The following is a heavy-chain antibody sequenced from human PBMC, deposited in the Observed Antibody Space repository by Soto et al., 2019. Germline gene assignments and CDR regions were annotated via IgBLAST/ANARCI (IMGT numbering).Heavy chain of an antibody. D-gene: IGHD2-15*01. CDR1: GGTFSSYA. J-gene: IGHJ4*02. V-gene: IGHV1-69*01. CDR2: IIPIFGTA. Sequence: QVQLVQSGAEVKKPGSSVQVSCKASGGTFSSYAISWVRQAPGQGLEWMGGIIPIFGTANYAQKFQGRVTITADESTSTADMERISLRSEDTAVYYCARKRSLDYFDYWGQGTLVTVSS. CDR3: ARKRSLDYFDY.